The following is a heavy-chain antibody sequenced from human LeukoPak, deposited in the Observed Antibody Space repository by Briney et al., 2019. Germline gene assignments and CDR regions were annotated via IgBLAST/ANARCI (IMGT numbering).Heavy chain of an antibody. CDR1: GGTFSSYA. CDR3: ARDGIAARPNVYYFDY. V-gene: IGHV1-69*13. Sequence: GASVKVSCKASGGTFSSYAIGWVRQAPGQGLEWMGGIIPIFGTANYAQKFQGRVTITADESTSTAYMELSSLRSEDTAVYYCARDGIAARPNVYYFDYWGQGTLVTVSS. D-gene: IGHD6-6*01. J-gene: IGHJ4*02. CDR2: IIPIFGTA.